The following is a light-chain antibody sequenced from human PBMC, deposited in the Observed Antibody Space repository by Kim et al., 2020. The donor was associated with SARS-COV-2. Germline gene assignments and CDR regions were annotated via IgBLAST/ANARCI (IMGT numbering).Light chain of an antibody. CDR3: QQYNSYPWT. CDR2: DAS. Sequence: ASVGDRVTITCRASQSISSWLAWYQQKPGKAPKLLIYDASSLESGVPSRFSGSGSGTEFTLTISSLQPDDFATYYCQQYNSYPWTFGQGTMVDIK. V-gene: IGKV1-5*01. CDR1: QSISSW. J-gene: IGKJ1*01.